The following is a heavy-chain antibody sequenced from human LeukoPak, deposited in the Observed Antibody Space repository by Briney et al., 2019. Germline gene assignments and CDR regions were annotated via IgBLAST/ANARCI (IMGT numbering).Heavy chain of an antibody. CDR3: TTDRASGWSFDY. CDR2: IKSKTDGGTT. V-gene: IGHV3-15*01. CDR1: GFTFSNAW. D-gene: IGHD6-19*01. J-gene: IGHJ4*02. Sequence: GGSLRLSCAASGFTFSNAWMSWVRQAPGKGLEWVGRIKSKTDGGTTDYAAPVKGRFTISRDDSKNTLYLQMNSLKTEDTAVYYCTTDRASGWSFDYWGQGTLVTVSS.